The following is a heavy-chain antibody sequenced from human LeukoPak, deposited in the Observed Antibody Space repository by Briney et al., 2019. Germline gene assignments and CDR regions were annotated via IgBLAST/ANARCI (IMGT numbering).Heavy chain of an antibody. CDR2: IKQDGSEK. CDR3: ARDSGG. Sequence: GGSLRLSCAASGFIFRNYWMTWVRQAPGKGLEWVANIKQDGSEKYYVDSVKGRFTISRDNAKNSLYLQMNSLRAEDTAVYYCARDSGGWGQGTLVTVSS. D-gene: IGHD3-10*01. CDR1: GFIFRNYW. V-gene: IGHV3-7*01. J-gene: IGHJ4*02.